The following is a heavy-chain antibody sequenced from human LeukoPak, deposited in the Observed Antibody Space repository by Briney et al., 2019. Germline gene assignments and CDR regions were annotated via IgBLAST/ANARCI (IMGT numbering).Heavy chain of an antibody. CDR1: GFTFSSYG. J-gene: IGHJ6*02. Sequence: GRSLRLSCAASGFTFSSYGMHWVRQAPGKGLEWVAVISYDGSNKYYADSVKGRFTISRDNSKNTLYLQMNSLRAEDTGIYYCAKGVGYGGMDVWGQGTTVTVSS. CDR3: AKGVGYGGMDV. CDR2: ISYDGSNK. D-gene: IGHD5-12*01. V-gene: IGHV3-30*18.